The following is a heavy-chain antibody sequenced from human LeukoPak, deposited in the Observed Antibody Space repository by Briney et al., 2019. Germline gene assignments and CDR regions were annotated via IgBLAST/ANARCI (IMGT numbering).Heavy chain of an antibody. Sequence: PGGSLRLSCAASGFTFSSYGMHWVRQAPGKGLEWVAFIRYDGSNKYYADSVKGRFTISRDNSKNTLYLQMNSLRAEDTAVYYCARDAVRQVTVPAAIDYWGRGTPVTVSS. CDR2: IRYDGSNK. D-gene: IGHD2-2*01. CDR3: ARDAVRQVTVPAAIDY. V-gene: IGHV3-30*02. CDR1: GFTFSSYG. J-gene: IGHJ4*02.